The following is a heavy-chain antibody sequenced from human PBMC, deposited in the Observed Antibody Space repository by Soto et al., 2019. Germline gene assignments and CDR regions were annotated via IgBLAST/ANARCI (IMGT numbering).Heavy chain of an antibody. CDR2: ISAYNGNT. Sequence: QVQLVQSGAEVKKPGASVKVSCKASGYTFTSYGISWVRQAPGQGLEWMGWISAYNGNTKYVQKFQGRVTMTTDTSTSTAYRELRSLGSDDTAVYYCARDAAAGLNDYWGQGTLVTVSS. V-gene: IGHV1-18*01. D-gene: IGHD6-13*01. CDR1: GYTFTSYG. J-gene: IGHJ4*02. CDR3: ARDAAAGLNDY.